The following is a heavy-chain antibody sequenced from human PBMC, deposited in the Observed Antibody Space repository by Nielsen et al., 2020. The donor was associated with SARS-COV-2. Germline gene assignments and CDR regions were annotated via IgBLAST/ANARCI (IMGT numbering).Heavy chain of an antibody. CDR2: IKSKSDGGTT. Sequence: GGSLKISCTLFGLSVTDAWMGWVRRAPGRGLEWIGRIKSKSDGGTTDYAAPIRDRVFVSRDESTNTVFLQMSSLMAEDTAVYYCTTDRGVAIRPLFDSWGQGTRVTVSS. V-gene: IGHV3-15*01. CDR1: GLSVTDAW. D-gene: IGHD3-3*01. CDR3: TTDRGVAIRPLFDS. J-gene: IGHJ4*02.